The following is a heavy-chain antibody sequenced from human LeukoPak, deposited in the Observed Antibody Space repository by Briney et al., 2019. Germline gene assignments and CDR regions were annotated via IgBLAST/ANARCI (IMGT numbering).Heavy chain of an antibody. CDR3: ARSTWELLVDY. J-gene: IGHJ4*02. Sequence: GASVKVSCKASGYTFTGYYMHWVRQAPGQGLEWMGWINPNSGGTNYAQKFQGRVTMTRDTSISTAYMELRRLRADDTASYYCARSTWELLVDYWGQGTLVTVSS. D-gene: IGHD1-26*01. CDR2: INPNSGGT. V-gene: IGHV1-2*02. CDR1: GYTFTGYY.